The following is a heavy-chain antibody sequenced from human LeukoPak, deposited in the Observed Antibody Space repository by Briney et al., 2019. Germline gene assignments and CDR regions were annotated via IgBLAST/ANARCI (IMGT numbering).Heavy chain of an antibody. Sequence: ASVTVSFKASGYTFTSYAIHWVRQAPGQRLEWMGWISAGNGNTKYSQNFQGRVTFISNTSATTAFMELSSLRSEDAAVYYCARDSGSGNNDYWGQGTLVTVSS. CDR2: ISAGNGNT. J-gene: IGHJ4*02. V-gene: IGHV1-3*01. D-gene: IGHD1-26*01. CDR3: ARDSGSGNNDY. CDR1: GYTFTSYA.